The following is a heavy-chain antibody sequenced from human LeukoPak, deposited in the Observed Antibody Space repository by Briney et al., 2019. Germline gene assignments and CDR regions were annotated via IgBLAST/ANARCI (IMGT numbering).Heavy chain of an antibody. CDR3: ARLYGSGSYPFDY. CDR1: GFTFSDYN. CDR2: ISSTSSYI. D-gene: IGHD3-10*01. Sequence: PGGSLRLSCAVSGFTFSDYNMKWVRQAPGKGLEWVSSISSTSSYIDYADSVKGRFTISRDNAKNSLYLQMNSLRAEDTAVYYCARLYGSGSYPFDYWGQGTLVTVSS. J-gene: IGHJ4*02. V-gene: IGHV3-21*01.